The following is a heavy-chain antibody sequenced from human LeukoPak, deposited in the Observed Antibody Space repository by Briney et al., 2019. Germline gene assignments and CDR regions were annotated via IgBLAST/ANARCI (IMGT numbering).Heavy chain of an antibody. CDR3: ASSIFGVVPPAY. Sequence: PSETLSLTCTVSGGSLSSYYWSWIRQPPGKGLEWIGRIYSSGSTTYNPSLKSRVTMSVDTSKNQFSLNLSSVTAADTAVYYCASSIFGVVPPAYWGQGTLVTVSS. J-gene: IGHJ4*02. CDR1: GGSLSSYY. V-gene: IGHV4-4*07. D-gene: IGHD3-3*01. CDR2: IYSSGST.